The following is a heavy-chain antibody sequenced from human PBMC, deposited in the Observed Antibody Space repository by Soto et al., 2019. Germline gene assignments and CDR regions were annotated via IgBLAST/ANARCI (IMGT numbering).Heavy chain of an antibody. CDR2: ISYDGSNK. V-gene: IGHV3-30-3*01. D-gene: IGHD6-13*01. Sequence: HPGGSLRLSCAASGFTFSSYAMHWVRQAPGKGLEWVAVISYDGSNKYYADSVKGRFTISRDNSKNTLYLQMNSLRAEDTAVYYCARGPTGYSSSWYATGYFQHWGQGTLVTV. CDR3: ARGPTGYSSSWYATGYFQH. CDR1: GFTFSSYA. J-gene: IGHJ1*01.